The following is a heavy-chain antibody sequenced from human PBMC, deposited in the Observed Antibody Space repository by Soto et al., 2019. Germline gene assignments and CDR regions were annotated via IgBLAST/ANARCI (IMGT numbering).Heavy chain of an antibody. Sequence: ASVKVSCKASGYTFTSYGISWVRQAPGQGLERMGWISAYNGNTNYAQKLQGRVTMTTDTSTSTAYMELRSLRSDDTAVYYCARDLSVTGTHNWFDPWGQGTLVTVSS. V-gene: IGHV1-18*01. CDR3: ARDLSVTGTHNWFDP. CDR2: ISAYNGNT. CDR1: GYTFTSYG. J-gene: IGHJ5*02. D-gene: IGHD1-7*01.